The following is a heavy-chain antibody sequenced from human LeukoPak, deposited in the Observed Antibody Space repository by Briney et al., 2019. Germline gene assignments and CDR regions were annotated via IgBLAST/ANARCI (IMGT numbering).Heavy chain of an antibody. CDR2: VYYSGVT. CDR3: ARLSLHCSGGSCYRGAFDS. Sequence: PSETLSLTCTVSTGSTGSDHWSWIPQPPGKELEWIAYVYYSGVTSDNPSLNSRAAISIDTSKNQLSLNLSSVTAADTAVYYCARLSLHCSGGSCYRGAFDSWGQGTLVTVSS. CDR1: TGSTGSDH. J-gene: IGHJ4*02. V-gene: IGHV4-59*08. D-gene: IGHD2-15*01.